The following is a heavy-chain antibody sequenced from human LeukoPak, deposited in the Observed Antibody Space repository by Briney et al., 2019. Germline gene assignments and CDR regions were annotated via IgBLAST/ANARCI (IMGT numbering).Heavy chain of an antibody. J-gene: IGHJ3*02. Sequence: SVKVSCKASGYTFTSYYMHWVRQAPGQGLEWMGGIIPIFGTANYAQKFQGRVTITADKSTSTAYMELSSLRSEDTAVYYCARFARLDFDWLPDAFDIWGQGTMVTVSS. CDR2: IIPIFGTA. CDR3: ARFARLDFDWLPDAFDI. D-gene: IGHD3-9*01. V-gene: IGHV1-69*06. CDR1: GYTFTSYY.